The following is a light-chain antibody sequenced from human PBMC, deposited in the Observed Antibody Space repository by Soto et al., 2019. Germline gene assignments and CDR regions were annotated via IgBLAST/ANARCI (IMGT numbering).Light chain of an antibody. Sequence: DIQMTQSPSSLSASVGDRVTITCRASQAVNNYLAWYQQKPGRAPKLLIYAASTLQSGVPSRFSGGGSGTDFTLTISSLQPEDVATYYCQKYNNGPPATFGPGTKV. V-gene: IGKV1-27*01. CDR2: AAS. CDR1: QAVNNY. J-gene: IGKJ3*01. CDR3: QKYNNGPPAT.